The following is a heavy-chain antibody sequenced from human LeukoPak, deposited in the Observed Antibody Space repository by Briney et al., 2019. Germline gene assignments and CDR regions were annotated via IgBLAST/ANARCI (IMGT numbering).Heavy chain of an antibody. V-gene: IGHV3-30*18. J-gene: IGHJ4*02. CDR3: AKDIGEWLVKGGGCFDY. D-gene: IGHD6-19*01. CDR2: ISYDGSNK. Sequence: GGSLRLSCAASGFIFSNSAMHWVSQAPGKGLEWVAVISYDGSNKYYADSVKGRFTISRDNSKNTLYLQMNSLRAEDTAVYYCAKDIGEWLVKGGGCFDYWGQGTLVTVSS. CDR1: GFIFSNSA.